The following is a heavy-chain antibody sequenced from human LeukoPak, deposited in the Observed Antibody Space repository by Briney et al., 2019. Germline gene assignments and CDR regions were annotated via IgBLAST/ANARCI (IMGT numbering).Heavy chain of an antibody. J-gene: IGHJ3*02. V-gene: IGHV4-34*01. CDR1: GGSFSGYY. CDR2: INHSRST. CDR3: ATEMATIHAFDI. D-gene: IGHD5-24*01. Sequence: SGTLSLTCAVYGGSFSGYYWSWIRQPPGKGLEWIGEINHSRSTNYNPSLKSRVTISVDTSKNQFSLKLSSVTAADTAVYYCATEMATIHAFDIWGQGTMVTVSS.